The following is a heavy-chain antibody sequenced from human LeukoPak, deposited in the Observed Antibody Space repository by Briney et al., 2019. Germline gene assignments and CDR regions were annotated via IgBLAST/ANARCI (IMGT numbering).Heavy chain of an antibody. D-gene: IGHD4-17*01. Sequence: GASVKVSCKASGYTFTSYGISWVRQAPGQGLEWMGWISAYNGNTNYAQKLQGRVTMTTDTSTSTAYMELRSLRSDNTAVYYCASYGGDYGDYAGDYWGQGTLVTVSS. CDR1: GYTFTSYG. V-gene: IGHV1-18*01. CDR3: ASYGGDYGDYAGDY. CDR2: ISAYNGNT. J-gene: IGHJ4*02.